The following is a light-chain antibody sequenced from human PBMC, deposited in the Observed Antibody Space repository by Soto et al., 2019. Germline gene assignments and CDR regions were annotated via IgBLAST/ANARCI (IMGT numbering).Light chain of an antibody. J-gene: IGLJ1*01. CDR3: SSYTSMSTLYV. CDR2: EVS. V-gene: IGLV2-14*01. CDR1: NSDVGGYNY. Sequence: QSVLTQPASVSGSPGQSITISCTGTNSDVGGYNYVSWYQQHPGKAPELMIYEVSHRPSGVSNRFSGSKSDNTASLTISGLQAEDEAHYYCSSYTSMSTLYVFGTGTKATVL.